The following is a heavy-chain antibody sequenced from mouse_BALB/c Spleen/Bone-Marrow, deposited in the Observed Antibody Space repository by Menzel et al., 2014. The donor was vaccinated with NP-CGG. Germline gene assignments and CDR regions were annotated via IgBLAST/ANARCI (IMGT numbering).Heavy chain of an antibody. CDR2: INPYNGAT. J-gene: IGHJ2*01. CDR1: GYSFTGYY. V-gene: IGHV1-31*01. CDR3: ARGIYYGGYFDY. Sequence: VQLQQSGPELVKPGASVKISCKASGYSFTGYYMHWVKQSHVKSLEWIGRINPYNGATSYNQNFKDKASLTVDKSSSTAYMELHSLTSEDSAVYYCARGIYYGGYFDYGGQGTTLTVSS. D-gene: IGHD1-1*01.